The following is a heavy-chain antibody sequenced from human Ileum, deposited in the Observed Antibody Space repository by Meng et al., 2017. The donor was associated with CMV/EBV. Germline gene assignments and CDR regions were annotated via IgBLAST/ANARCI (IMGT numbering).Heavy chain of an antibody. CDR2: VYSTGST. CDR3: ARTGRFGSYYFDY. Sequence: QVQLQELDPGLVKPSETLSLTCSVSGGSISSYYWSWIRQAPGKGLEWIGYVYSTGSTNYSPSLRSRVTISVDTSRNQFSLRLSSVTAADTAVYYCARTGRFGSYYFDYWGQGTLVTVSS. CDR1: GGSISSYY. J-gene: IGHJ4*02. V-gene: IGHV4-59*01. D-gene: IGHD3-10*01.